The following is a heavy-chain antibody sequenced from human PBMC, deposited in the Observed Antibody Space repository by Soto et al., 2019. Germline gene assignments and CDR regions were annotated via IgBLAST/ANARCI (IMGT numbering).Heavy chain of an antibody. CDR3: ARRLARGVIGWFDP. J-gene: IGHJ5*02. D-gene: IGHD3-10*01. CDR1: CGSIISGTYY. V-gene: IGHV4-39*02. Sequence: PSETLSLTCTFSCGSIISGTYYWGWIRQPPGKGLEWIGSLYYTGRTYYSPSLKSRVTISVDTSKNHFSLNLTSVTAADTAVYYCARRLARGVIGWFDPWGQGTLVTVSS. CDR2: LYYTGRT.